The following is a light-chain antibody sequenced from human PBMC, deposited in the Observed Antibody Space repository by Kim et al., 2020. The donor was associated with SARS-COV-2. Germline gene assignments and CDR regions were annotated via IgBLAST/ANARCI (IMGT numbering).Light chain of an antibody. CDR2: DVS. CDR3: CSYAGTYTWV. CDR1: SSDIGAYKY. Sequence: QSALTQPRSVSGSPGQSVTISCAGTSSDIGAYKYVSWYQQHPGKAPQLMIYDVSRRPSGVPDRFSGSKSGNTASLTISGLQAEDEADYYCCSYAGTYTWVFGGGTQLTVL. V-gene: IGLV2-11*01. J-gene: IGLJ3*02.